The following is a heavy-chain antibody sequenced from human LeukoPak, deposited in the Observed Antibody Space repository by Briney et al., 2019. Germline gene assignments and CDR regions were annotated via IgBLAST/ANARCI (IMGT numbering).Heavy chain of an antibody. CDR3: ARDRNVWWFDP. CDR2: IKQDGSEK. CDR1: GFTFSTYA. Sequence: PGGSLRLSCAASGFTFSTYAMHWVRQAPGKGLEWVANIKQDGSEKYYVDSVKGRFTISRDNAKNSLYLQMNSLRAEDTAVYYCARDRNVWWFDPWGQGTLVTVSS. V-gene: IGHV3-7*01. J-gene: IGHJ5*02. D-gene: IGHD3-16*01.